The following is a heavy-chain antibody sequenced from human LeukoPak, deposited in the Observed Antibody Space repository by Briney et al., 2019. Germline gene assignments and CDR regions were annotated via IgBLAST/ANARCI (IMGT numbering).Heavy chain of an antibody. Sequence: GGSLRLSCAASGFAFSSSWMNWVRQAPGKGLEWVSSISSSSSYRYYADSVRGRFTISRDNAKNSLYLQMNSLRAEDTAVYYCASSGWSRDAFDIWGQGTMVTVSS. D-gene: IGHD6-19*01. J-gene: IGHJ3*02. CDR3: ASSGWSRDAFDI. CDR1: GFAFSSSW. V-gene: IGHV3-21*01. CDR2: ISSSSSYR.